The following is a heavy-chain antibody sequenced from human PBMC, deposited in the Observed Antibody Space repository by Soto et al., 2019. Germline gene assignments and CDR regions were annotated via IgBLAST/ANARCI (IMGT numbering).Heavy chain of an antibody. CDR2: ISYDGSNK. CDR1: GFTFSSYG. CDR3: AKAGTYYYDSSGYSFDY. Sequence: GGSLRLSCAASGFTFSSYGMHWVRQAPGKGLEWVAVISYDGSNKYYADSVKGRFTISRDNSKNTLYLQMNSLRAEDTAVYYCAKAGTYYYDSSGYSFDYWGQGTLVTVSS. J-gene: IGHJ4*02. V-gene: IGHV3-30*18. D-gene: IGHD3-22*01.